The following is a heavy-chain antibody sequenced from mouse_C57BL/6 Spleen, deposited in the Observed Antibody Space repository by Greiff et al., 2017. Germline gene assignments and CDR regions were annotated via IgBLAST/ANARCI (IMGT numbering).Heavy chain of an antibody. V-gene: IGHV14-2*01. J-gene: IGHJ4*01. D-gene: IGHD2-5*01. CDR2: IDPEAGET. Sequence: EVQLQQPGAELVKPGASVKLSCTASGFNIKDYYMHWVKQRTEQGLEWIGRIDPEAGETKYDPKFQGKATITADTSSNTAYLQLSSLTSEDTAVYYCAIYSNFPMDYWGQGTSVTVSS. CDR1: GFNIKDYY. CDR3: AIYSNFPMDY.